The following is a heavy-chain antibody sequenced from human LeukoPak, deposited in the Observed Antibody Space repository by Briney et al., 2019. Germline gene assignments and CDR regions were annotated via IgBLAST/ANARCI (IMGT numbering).Heavy chain of an antibody. Sequence: GGSLRLSCAASGFTFSSYAMHWVRQAPGKGLEWVAVISYDGSNKYYADSVKGRFTISRDNSKNTLYLQMNSMRAEDTAVYYCARDLSRSRPDCSGGSCYSVYWGQGTLVTVSS. CDR2: ISYDGSNK. D-gene: IGHD2-15*01. V-gene: IGHV3-30*04. CDR3: ARDLSRSRPDCSGGSCYSVY. CDR1: GFTFSSYA. J-gene: IGHJ4*02.